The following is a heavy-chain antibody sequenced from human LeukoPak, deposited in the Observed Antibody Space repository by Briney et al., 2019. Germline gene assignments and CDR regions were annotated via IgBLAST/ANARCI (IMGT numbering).Heavy chain of an antibody. V-gene: IGHV3-20*04. Sequence: PGGSLRLSCAASGFTFGDYGMSWVRQAPGKGLEWVSGINWNGGSTGYADSVKGRFTISRDNAKNSLYLQMNSLRAEDTALYYCARGFYSGGSCYAFDIWGQGTMVTVSS. J-gene: IGHJ3*02. CDR3: ARGFYSGGSCYAFDI. D-gene: IGHD2-15*01. CDR1: GFTFGDYG. CDR2: INWNGGST.